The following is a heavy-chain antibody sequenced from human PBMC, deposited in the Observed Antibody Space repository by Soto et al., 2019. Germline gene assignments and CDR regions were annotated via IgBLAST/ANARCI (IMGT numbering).Heavy chain of an antibody. J-gene: IGHJ4*02. D-gene: IGHD1-1*01. CDR3: ASPGNPLDY. CDR2: ISGSGGST. Sequence: GGSLRLSCAASGFTFSSYVMSWVRQAPGKGLEWVSGISGSGGSTYYADSVKGRFTISRDNFKNTLFLHMNSLRAEDTAVYYCASPGNPLDYWGQGTLVTVFS. CDR1: GFTFSSYV. V-gene: IGHV3-23*01.